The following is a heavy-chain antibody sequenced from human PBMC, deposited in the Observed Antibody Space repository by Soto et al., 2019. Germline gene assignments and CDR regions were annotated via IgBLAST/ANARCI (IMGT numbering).Heavy chain of an antibody. Sequence: EVQLVESGGGLVQPGGSLRLSCAASGFTFSSYWMSCVRQAPGKGLEWVANIKKDGSEKFYVDSVKGRFTISSDNAQNSLYLQLNSLRAEDTAVYYCARGTGAAVAADYWGQGTLVPVSS. J-gene: IGHJ4*02. CDR2: IKKDGSEK. CDR3: ARGTGAAVAADY. V-gene: IGHV3-7*01. D-gene: IGHD6-19*01. CDR1: GFTFSSYW.